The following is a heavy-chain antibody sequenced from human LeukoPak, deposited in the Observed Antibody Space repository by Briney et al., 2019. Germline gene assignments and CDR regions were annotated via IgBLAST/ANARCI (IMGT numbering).Heavy chain of an antibody. CDR3: ARDVRYFDY. CDR1: GFTXXSNY. Sequence: GSLRLSXAASGFTXXSNYMSWVRQAPGKGLEWVSVIYSGGSTYYADSVKGRFTISRDNSKNTLYLQMNSLRAEDTAVYYCARDVRYFDYWGQGTLVTVSS. V-gene: IGHV3-66*01. J-gene: IGHJ4*02. CDR2: IYSGGST.